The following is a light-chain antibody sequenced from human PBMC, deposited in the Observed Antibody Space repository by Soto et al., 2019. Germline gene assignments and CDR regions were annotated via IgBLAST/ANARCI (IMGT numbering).Light chain of an antibody. J-gene: IGLJ3*02. CDR1: SSDIGGYDY. V-gene: IGLV2-14*01. CDR3: ATWDDSMNGRV. Sequence: QSALTQPASVSGSPGQSITISCTGTSSDIGGYDYVSWYQQRPGKAPKLMIYEVRYRPSGVSNRFSGSKSGNTASLTISGLQAEDEAVYYCATWDDSMNGRVFGGGTKVTVL. CDR2: EVR.